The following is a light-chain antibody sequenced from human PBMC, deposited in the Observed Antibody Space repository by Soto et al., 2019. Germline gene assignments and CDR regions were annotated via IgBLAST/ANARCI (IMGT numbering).Light chain of an antibody. CDR3: SSHTNSSPL. CDR1: SSDVGSYDR. Sequence: QSALTQPPSVSGSPGQSVTISCTGTSSDVGSYDRVSWYQQPPGTAPKVIIYEVNNRPSGVPDRFSGSKSGNTASLTISGLQAEDEADYYCSSHTNSSPLFGGGTKLTVL. CDR2: EVN. J-gene: IGLJ2*01. V-gene: IGLV2-18*02.